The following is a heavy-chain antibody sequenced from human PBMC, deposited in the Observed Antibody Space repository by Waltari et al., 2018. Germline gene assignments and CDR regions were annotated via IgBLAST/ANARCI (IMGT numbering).Heavy chain of an antibody. J-gene: IGHJ4*02. CDR1: GFPFRNFG. CDR3: AKDAFGNTYLDF. Sequence: QVNLVESGGGVVQPGGSLRPSCATSGFPFRNFGMHWVRQAPGKGLEWVALIWFDGSDKFYADSVRGRFTISRDNSARTLYLDMDSLRLDDTAMYYCAKDAFGNTYLDFWGQGTLVTVSS. CDR2: IWFDGSDK. V-gene: IGHV3-30*02. D-gene: IGHD2-2*02.